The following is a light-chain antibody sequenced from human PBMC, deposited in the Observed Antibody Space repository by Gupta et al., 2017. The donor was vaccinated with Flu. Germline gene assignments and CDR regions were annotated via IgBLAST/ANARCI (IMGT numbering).Light chain of an antibody. J-gene: IGKJ1*01. Sequence: DFSMPQSPSSLSASVGDRAIITCRVSLSIGNSLNWYLQKVGKAPKLVIYAASSLQCGVLSMFSGCGCGTDYTLTIRSVQSEDFALDYCPQIYRTPATFGQGTKVKIQ. CDR3: PQIYRTPAT. CDR2: AAS. V-gene: IGKV1-39*01. CDR1: LSIGNS.